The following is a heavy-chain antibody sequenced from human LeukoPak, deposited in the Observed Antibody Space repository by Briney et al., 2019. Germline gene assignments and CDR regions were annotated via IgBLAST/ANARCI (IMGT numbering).Heavy chain of an antibody. D-gene: IGHD2-15*01. CDR3: AKDSGSWPLRAFDI. CDR1: RFTFTGYA. V-gene: IGHV3-23*01. CDR2: ISSSGGTT. J-gene: IGHJ3*02. Sequence: QPGGTLRLSCAASRFTFTGYAMSWVRQAPGKGLEWVSGISSSGGTTYYADSVKGRFTISRDNSKNTLYLQMNSLRAVDTAVYYCAKDSGSWPLRAFDIWGQGTMVTVSS.